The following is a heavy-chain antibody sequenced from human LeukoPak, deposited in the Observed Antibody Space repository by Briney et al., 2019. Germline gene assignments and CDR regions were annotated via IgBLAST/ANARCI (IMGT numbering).Heavy chain of an antibody. Sequence: PGGSLRLSCAASGFTFSGYDMHWVRRGPGKGLEWVAAISIGGDTYYPGSVKGRFTITRENAKNSFYLQMNSLRAGDTSIYYCARAHVGWGLAFDIWGQGTVVIVSS. D-gene: IGHD3-16*01. V-gene: IGHV3-13*01. CDR2: ISIGGDT. CDR1: GFTFSGYD. J-gene: IGHJ3*02. CDR3: ARAHVGWGLAFDI.